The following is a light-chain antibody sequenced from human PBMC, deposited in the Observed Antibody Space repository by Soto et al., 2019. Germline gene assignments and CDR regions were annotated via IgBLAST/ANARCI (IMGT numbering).Light chain of an antibody. V-gene: IGKV1-9*01. CDR1: QGISSY. Sequence: DIQLTQSPSFLSASVGDRVTITCRASQGISSYLAWYQQKPGQAPTLLIYAASTLQSGVPSRFSGSGSGTEFTLTISSLQPEDFASYYCQHLNSYPLTFGGGTKVEIK. CDR3: QHLNSYPLT. CDR2: AAS. J-gene: IGKJ4*01.